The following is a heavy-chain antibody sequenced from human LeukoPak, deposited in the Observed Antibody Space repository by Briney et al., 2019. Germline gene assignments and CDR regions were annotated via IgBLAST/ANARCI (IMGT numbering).Heavy chain of an antibody. J-gene: IGHJ4*02. CDR2: FDPEDGET. V-gene: IGHV1-24*01. Sequence: ASVKVSCKVSGYTLTELSMHWVRQAPGKGLEWMGGFDPEDGETIYAQKFRGRVTMTEDTSTDTAYMELSGLRSEDTAVYYCAVSTTTVTVFDYWGQGTLVTVSS. CDR1: GYTLTELS. CDR3: AVSTTTVTVFDY. D-gene: IGHD4-17*01.